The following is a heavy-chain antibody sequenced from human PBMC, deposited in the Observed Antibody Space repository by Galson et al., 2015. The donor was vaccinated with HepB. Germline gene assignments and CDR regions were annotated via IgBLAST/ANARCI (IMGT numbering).Heavy chain of an antibody. Sequence: SLRLSCAASGFTFSSYGMHWVRQAPGKGLEWVAVIWYDGSNKYYADSVKGRFTISRDNSKNTLYLQMNSLRAEDTAVYYCAREDGYNHGDAFDIWGQGTMVTVSS. D-gene: IGHD5-24*01. CDR1: GFTFSSYG. CDR3: AREDGYNHGDAFDI. J-gene: IGHJ3*02. V-gene: IGHV3-33*01. CDR2: IWYDGSNK.